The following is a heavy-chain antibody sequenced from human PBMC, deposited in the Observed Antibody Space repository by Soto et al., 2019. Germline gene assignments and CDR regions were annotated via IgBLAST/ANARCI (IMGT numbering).Heavy chain of an antibody. Sequence: GASVKVSCKASGGTFSSYAISWVRQAPGQGLEWMGGIIPIFGAANYAQKFQGRVTITADESTSTAYMELSSLRSEDTAVYYCARVTSGYYWGGFDYWGQGTLVTVSS. D-gene: IGHD3-22*01. CDR3: ARVTSGYYWGGFDY. J-gene: IGHJ4*02. CDR1: GGTFSSYA. CDR2: IIPIFGAA. V-gene: IGHV1-69*13.